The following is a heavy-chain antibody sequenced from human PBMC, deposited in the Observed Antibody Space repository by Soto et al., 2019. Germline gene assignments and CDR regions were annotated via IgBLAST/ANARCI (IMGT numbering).Heavy chain of an antibody. CDR1: GLTSRSYA. D-gene: IGHD4-17*01. CDR2: ISGSGGST. J-gene: IGHJ4*02. V-gene: IGHV3-23*01. Sequence: PGGPLRFSCAALGLTSRSYAMSGVGQAPGKGLEWVSAISGSGGSTYYADSMKGRFTISRDNSKNTLYLQMNSLRAKDTAVYYCAKDIQDYGLITLFDYWGQGTLVTVSS. CDR3: AKDIQDYGLITLFDY.